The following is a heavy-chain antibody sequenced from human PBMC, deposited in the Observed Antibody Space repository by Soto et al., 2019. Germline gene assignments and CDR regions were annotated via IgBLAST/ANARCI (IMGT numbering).Heavy chain of an antibody. CDR1: GYTFATYG. J-gene: IGHJ4*02. CDR3: ARDESGYSCGYDY. Sequence: QVQLLQSGAEVKKLGASVKVSCEASGYTFATYGITWVQQAPGQGLEWMGWISVYNGNTKYAEKLQGRVTMTRDTSTSTAYMELRSLRSDDTAVYYCARDESGYSCGYDYWGQGTLVTVSS. D-gene: IGHD5-18*01. CDR2: ISVYNGNT. V-gene: IGHV1-18*01.